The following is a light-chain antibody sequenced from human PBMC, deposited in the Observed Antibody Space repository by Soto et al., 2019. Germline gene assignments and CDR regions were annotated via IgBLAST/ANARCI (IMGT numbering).Light chain of an antibody. J-gene: IGLJ2*01. CDR2: GNS. Sequence: AVVTQPPSVSGAPGQRVTISCTGSSSNIGAGYDVHWYQQLPGTAPKLLIYGNSNRPSGVPDRFSGSKSGTSASLAITGLQAEDEADYYCQSYDSSLSGPVVFGGGTKLTVL. CDR1: SSNIGAGYD. CDR3: QSYDSSLSGPVV. V-gene: IGLV1-40*01.